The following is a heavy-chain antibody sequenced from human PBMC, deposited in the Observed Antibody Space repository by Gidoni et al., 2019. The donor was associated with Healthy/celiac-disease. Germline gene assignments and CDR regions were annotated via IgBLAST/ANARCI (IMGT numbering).Heavy chain of an antibody. J-gene: IGHJ4*02. CDR1: GFTFSSYA. CDR3: ASLVRGVIIGL. D-gene: IGHD3-10*01. Sequence: QVQLVESGGGVVQPGRSLRLSCAASGFTFSSYAMHWVRQAPGKGLEWVAVISYDGSNKYYADSVKGRFTISRDNSKNTLYLQMNSLRAEDTAVYYCASLVRGVIIGLGGQGTLVTVSS. CDR2: ISYDGSNK. V-gene: IGHV3-30-3*01.